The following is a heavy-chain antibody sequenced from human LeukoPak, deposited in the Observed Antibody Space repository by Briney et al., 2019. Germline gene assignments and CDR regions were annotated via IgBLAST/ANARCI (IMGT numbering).Heavy chain of an antibody. V-gene: IGHV1-2*02. D-gene: IGHD6-13*01. CDR1: GYSFTDHY. Sequence: ASVKVSCKASGYSFTDHYLHWVRQAPGQGLGWMGWINPNSGDTNYAQKLQGRVTMTTDTSTSTAYMELRSLRSDDTAVYYCARDKPGIAAAGGYWGQGTLVTVSS. J-gene: IGHJ4*02. CDR3: ARDKPGIAAAGGY. CDR2: INPNSGDT.